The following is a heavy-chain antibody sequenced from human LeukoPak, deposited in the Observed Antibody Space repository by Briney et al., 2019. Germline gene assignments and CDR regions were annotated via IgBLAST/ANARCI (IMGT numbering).Heavy chain of an antibody. V-gene: IGHV3-23*01. D-gene: IGHD2-21*01. CDR1: GFTFSSYA. CDR3: AKAPVTTCSGAYCYPFDY. Sequence: GGSLRLSCAASGFTFSSYAMSWVRQAPGKGLEWVSAISVSGNTYHADSVKGRFTISRDSSKNTLYLQMNRLRAEDAAVYYCAKAPVTTCSGAYCYPFDYWGRGTLVTVSS. CDR2: ISVSGNT. J-gene: IGHJ4*02.